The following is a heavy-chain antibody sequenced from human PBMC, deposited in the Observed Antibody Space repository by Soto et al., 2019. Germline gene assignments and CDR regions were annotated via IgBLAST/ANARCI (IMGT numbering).Heavy chain of an antibody. CDR2: IYHSGST. V-gene: IGHV4-30-2*01. J-gene: IGHJ4*02. CDR3: ARAGGLGAVAVDY. D-gene: IGHD6-19*01. CDR1: GGSISSGGYS. Sequence: QLQLQESGSGLVKPSQTLSLTCAVSGGSISSGGYSWSWIRQPPGKGLEWIGYIYHSGSTYYNPSLKSRVTISGDRSKNQFSRKRSSVTAADTAVYYCARAGGLGAVAVDYWGQGTLVTVSS.